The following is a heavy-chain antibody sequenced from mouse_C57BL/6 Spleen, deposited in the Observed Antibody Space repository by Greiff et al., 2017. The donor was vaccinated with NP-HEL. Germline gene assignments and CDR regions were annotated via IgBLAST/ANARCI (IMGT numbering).Heavy chain of an antibody. Sequence: VKLVESGAELVRPGASVTLSCKASGYTFTDYEMHWVKQTPVHGLEWIGAIDPETGGTAYNQKFKGKAILTADKSSSTAYMELRSLTSEDSAVYYCTSPGFADWGQGTLVTVSA. CDR1: GYTFTDYE. CDR2: IDPETGGT. CDR3: TSPGFAD. J-gene: IGHJ3*01. V-gene: IGHV1-15*01.